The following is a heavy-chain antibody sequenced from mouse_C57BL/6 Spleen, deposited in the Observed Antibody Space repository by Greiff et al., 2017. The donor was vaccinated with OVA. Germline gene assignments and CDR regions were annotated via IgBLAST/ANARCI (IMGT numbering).Heavy chain of an antibody. Sequence: EVQLQQSVAELVRPGASVKLSCTASGFNIKNTYMPWVKQRPEQGLEWIGRIDPANGNTKYAPKFQGKATITADTSSNTAYLQLSILTSEVTAIYYCASDYYGSNYGAFDYWGQGTTRTVSS. D-gene: IGHD1-1*01. J-gene: IGHJ2*01. CDR2: IDPANGNT. CDR1: GFNIKNTY. V-gene: IGHV14-3*01. CDR3: ASDYYGSNYGAFDY.